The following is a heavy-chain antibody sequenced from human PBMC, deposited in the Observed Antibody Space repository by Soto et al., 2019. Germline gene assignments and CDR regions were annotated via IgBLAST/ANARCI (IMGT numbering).Heavy chain of an antibody. Sequence: QVQLVQSGAEVKKPGASVKVSCKASGYSFTSYGISWVRQAPGQGLEWMGWISAYSGNTNYAQNLQGRVTMPTDTSTSAAYMELRSRRSDDTAVYYCARMGRSYDIDYWGQGTLVTVSS. V-gene: IGHV1-18*01. CDR1: GYSFTSYG. CDR3: ARMGRSYDIDY. J-gene: IGHJ4*02. CDR2: ISAYSGNT. D-gene: IGHD1-26*01.